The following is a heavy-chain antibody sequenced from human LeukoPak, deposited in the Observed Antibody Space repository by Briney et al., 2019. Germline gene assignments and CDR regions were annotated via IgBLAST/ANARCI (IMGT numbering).Heavy chain of an antibody. CDR1: GYSFTTYG. V-gene: IGHV1-18*01. CDR2: ISAYNGYT. CDR3: ARDRVVKAAGQDYYYHGTDV. Sequence: ASVKVSCKASGYSFTTYGVSWVRQAPGQGPEWMGWISAYNGYTNYAQKFQGRVAMTTDTSTSTVYMELRSLRSDDTAVYYCARDRVVKAAGQDYYYHGTDVWGQGTTVTVSS. J-gene: IGHJ6*02. D-gene: IGHD4-23*01.